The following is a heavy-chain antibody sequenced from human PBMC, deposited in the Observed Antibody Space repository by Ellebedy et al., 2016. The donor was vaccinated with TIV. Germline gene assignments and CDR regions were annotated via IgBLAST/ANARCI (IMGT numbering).Heavy chain of an antibody. D-gene: IGHD6-19*01. CDR3: AREGSSGWFSDWYFDL. V-gene: IGHV1-18*01. J-gene: IGHJ2*01. Sequence: AASVKVSCKASDYTFTSYGITWVRQAPGQGLEWMGWINAYNGKKNYAQNLQGRVTMTTETSTSTAYMELRNLRSDDTAVYFCAREGSSGWFSDWYFDLWGRGTLVTVSS. CDR2: INAYNGKK. CDR1: DYTFTSYG.